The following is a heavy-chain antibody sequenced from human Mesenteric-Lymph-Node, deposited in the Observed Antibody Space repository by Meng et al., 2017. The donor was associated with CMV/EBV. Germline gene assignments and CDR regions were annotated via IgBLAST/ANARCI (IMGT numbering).Heavy chain of an antibody. CDR2: VTKSSKYI. D-gene: IGHD2-2*01. Sequence: GGSLRLSCAASGFNFTNYTMNWVRQAPGKGLEWVSSVTKSSKYIYYADSVKGRFTISRDDANSSLYLQMNSLRGEDTAVYYCAAVVPAAGRGMDVWGQGTTVTVSS. CDR1: GFNFTNYT. V-gene: IGHV3-21*01. J-gene: IGHJ6*02. CDR3: AAVVPAAGRGMDV.